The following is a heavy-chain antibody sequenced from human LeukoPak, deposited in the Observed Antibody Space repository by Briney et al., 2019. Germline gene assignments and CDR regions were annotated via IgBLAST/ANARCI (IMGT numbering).Heavy chain of an antibody. Sequence: GGSLRLSCAASGFTFSSYGMHWVRQAPGKGLEWVAVISYDGSNKYYADSAKGRFTISRDNSKNTLYLQMNSLRAEDTAVYYCAKGTSLKQQLVIGFQHWGQGTLVTVSS. CDR2: ISYDGSNK. CDR1: GFTFSSYG. V-gene: IGHV3-30*18. CDR3: AKGTSLKQQLVIGFQH. J-gene: IGHJ1*01. D-gene: IGHD6-13*01.